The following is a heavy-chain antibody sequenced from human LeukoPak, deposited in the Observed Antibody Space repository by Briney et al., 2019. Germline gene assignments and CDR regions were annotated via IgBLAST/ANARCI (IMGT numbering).Heavy chain of an antibody. Sequence: GGSLRLSCAASGFTFSGYWMHWVRQAPGKGLVWVSRISSDGSSTSYADSVKGRFTISRDNAKHTLYLQMNSLRVEDTAVYYCVRADGLLWFGEFPTDAFDIWGQGTMVTVSS. J-gene: IGHJ3*02. CDR3: VRADGLLWFGEFPTDAFDI. CDR1: GFTFSGYW. V-gene: IGHV3-74*01. CDR2: ISSDGSST. D-gene: IGHD3-10*01.